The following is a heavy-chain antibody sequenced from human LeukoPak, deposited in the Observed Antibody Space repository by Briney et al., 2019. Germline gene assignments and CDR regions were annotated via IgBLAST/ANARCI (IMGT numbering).Heavy chain of an antibody. Sequence: PSETLSLTCTFSAYSINSDYSWGWIRQPPGKGLEWIGNIFHTGATYYNPSLKSRVTISVDTSKSQFSLRLSSVTATDTAVYFCARVRQKGTIWFDPWGQGTLVTVSS. CDR2: IFHTGAT. J-gene: IGHJ5*02. D-gene: IGHD4/OR15-4a*01. V-gene: IGHV4-38-2*02. CDR3: ARVRQKGTIWFDP. CDR1: AYSINSDYS.